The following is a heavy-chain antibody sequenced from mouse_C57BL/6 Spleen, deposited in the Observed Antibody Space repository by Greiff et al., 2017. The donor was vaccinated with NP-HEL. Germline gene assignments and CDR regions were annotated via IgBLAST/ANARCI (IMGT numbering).Heavy chain of an antibody. D-gene: IGHD1-2*01. CDR1: GYTFTSYW. J-gene: IGHJ1*03. Sequence: QVQLQQPGAELVRPGTSVKLSCKASGYTFTSYWMHWVKQRPGQGLEWIGEIDPSDSYTNYNQKFKGKATLTVDTSSSTAYMQLSSLTSEDSAVYYCASLLRRYFDVWGTGTTVTVSS. CDR3: ASLLRRYFDV. V-gene: IGHV1-59*01. CDR2: IDPSDSYT.